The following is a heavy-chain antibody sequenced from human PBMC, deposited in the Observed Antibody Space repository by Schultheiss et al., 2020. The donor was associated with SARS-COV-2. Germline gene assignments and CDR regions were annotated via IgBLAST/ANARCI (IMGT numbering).Heavy chain of an antibody. CDR3: ARRTPTGDDAFDI. D-gene: IGHD7-27*01. Sequence: SQTPSLTCAVYGGSFSGYYWSWIRQPPGKGLEWIGYIYYSGSTNYNPSLKSRVTISVDTSKNQFSLKLSSVTAADTAVYYCARRTPTGDDAFDIWGQGTMVTVSS. J-gene: IGHJ3*02. CDR2: IYYSGST. V-gene: IGHV4-59*08. CDR1: GGSFSGYY.